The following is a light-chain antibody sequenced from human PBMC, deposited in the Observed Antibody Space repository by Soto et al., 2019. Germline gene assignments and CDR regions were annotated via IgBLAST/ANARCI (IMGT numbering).Light chain of an antibody. J-gene: IGKJ1*01. CDR1: QSISATF. V-gene: IGKV3-20*01. CDR2: GAS. CDR3: QHCHSSLWK. Sequence: DIVLTQSPGTLSLSPGEGATLSCRASQSISATFLAWYQQKPGQAPRLLIYGASSRATGIPDRFSGSGSGTGFTLTISRLEPEYFAVYYCQHCHSSLWKFGQGTQVEI.